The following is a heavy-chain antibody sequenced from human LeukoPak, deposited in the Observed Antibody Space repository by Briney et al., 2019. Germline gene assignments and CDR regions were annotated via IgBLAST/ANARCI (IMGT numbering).Heavy chain of an antibody. J-gene: IGHJ3*02. CDR3: ARSYSGTFEI. D-gene: IGHD3-10*01. CDR1: GFTFSSYW. CDR2: INTDGSST. V-gene: IGHV3-74*01. Sequence: TGGSLRLSCAASGFTFSSYWMHWVRQAPGKGLVWVSRINTDGSSTRYPDSVKGRLTISRDNAKNTLYLQMNSLRAEDTAVYYCARSYSGTFEIWGQGTMVTVSS.